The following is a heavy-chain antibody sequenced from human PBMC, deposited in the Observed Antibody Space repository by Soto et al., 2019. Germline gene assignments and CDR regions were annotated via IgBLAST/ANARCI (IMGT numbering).Heavy chain of an antibody. D-gene: IGHD2-2*01. Sequence: GGSLRLSCAASGFTFSSYEMNWVRQAPGKGLEWVSYISSSGSTIYYADSVKGRFTISRDNAKNSLYLQMNSLRAEDAAVYCSAGDQYEDCSTTSCHYYYYMDVWGKGTTVTVSS. J-gene: IGHJ6*03. CDR1: GFTFSSYE. CDR3: AGDQYEDCSTTSCHYYYYMDV. V-gene: IGHV3-48*03. CDR2: ISSSGSTI.